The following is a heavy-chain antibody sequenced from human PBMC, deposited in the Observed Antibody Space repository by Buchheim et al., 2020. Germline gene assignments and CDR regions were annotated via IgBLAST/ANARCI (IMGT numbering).Heavy chain of an antibody. D-gene: IGHD2-21*02. Sequence: EVQLVESGGGLVQPGGSLRLSCAASGFTVSSNYMSWVRQAPGKGLEWVSVIYSGGSTYYADSVKGRFTISRDNSKNTLYLQMNSLRAEDTAVYYCARDHCGGDCYSPGALDYWGQGTL. CDR1: GFTVSSNY. CDR3: ARDHCGGDCYSPGALDY. V-gene: IGHV3-66*01. CDR2: IYSGGST. J-gene: IGHJ4*02.